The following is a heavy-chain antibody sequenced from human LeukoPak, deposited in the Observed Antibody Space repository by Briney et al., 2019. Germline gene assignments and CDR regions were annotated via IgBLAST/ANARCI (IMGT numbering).Heavy chain of an antibody. CDR2: ISGSGGST. CDR3: AKDREMATIFLSDY. CDR1: GFTFSSYA. Sequence: GSLRLSCAASGFTFSSYAMSWVRQAPGKGLEWVSAISGSGGSTYYADSVKGRFTISRDNSKNTLYLQMDSLRAEDTAVYYCAKDREMATIFLSDYWGQGTLVTVSS. J-gene: IGHJ4*02. V-gene: IGHV3-23*01. D-gene: IGHD5-24*01.